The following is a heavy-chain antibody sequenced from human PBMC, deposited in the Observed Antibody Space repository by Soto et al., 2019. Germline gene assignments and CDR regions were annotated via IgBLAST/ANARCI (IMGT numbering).Heavy chain of an antibody. Sequence: SETLSLTCTVSGGSISSYYWSWIRQPPGKGLEWIGYIYYSGSTNYNPSLKSRVTISVDTSKNQFSLKLSSVTAADTAVYYCAVVYGSGSYGIDYWGQGTLVTVSS. V-gene: IGHV4-59*01. CDR1: GGSISSYY. D-gene: IGHD3-10*01. CDR2: IYYSGST. J-gene: IGHJ4*02. CDR3: AVVYGSGSYGIDY.